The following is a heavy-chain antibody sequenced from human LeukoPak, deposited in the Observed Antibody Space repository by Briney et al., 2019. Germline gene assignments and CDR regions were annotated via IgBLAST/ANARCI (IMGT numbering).Heavy chain of an antibody. D-gene: IGHD1-26*01. V-gene: IGHV4-59*01. CDR3: ARDLRWELIPWFDP. CDR1: GGSISSYY. Sequence: PSETLSLTCTVSGGSISSYYWSWIRQPPGKGLEWIGYNYYSGSTNYNPSLRSRVTISVDTSKNQFSLKLSSVTAADTAVYYCARDLRWELIPWFDPWGQGTLVTVSS. J-gene: IGHJ5*02. CDR2: NYYSGST.